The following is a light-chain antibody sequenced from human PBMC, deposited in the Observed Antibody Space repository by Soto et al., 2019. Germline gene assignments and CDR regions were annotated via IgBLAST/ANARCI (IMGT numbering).Light chain of an antibody. V-gene: IGKV2-30*01. CDR2: RIS. CDR3: MQGSHWPRT. CDR1: QSLVFSDGNTY. J-gene: IGKJ1*01. Sequence: DVVMTQSPLSLPVTLGQPASISCRSSQSLVFSDGNTYLSWYQQRPGQSPRRLIYRISNRDSGVPDRFGGSGSGTDFTLEISRVEAEDVGVYFCMQGSHWPRTFGQGTKVDSK.